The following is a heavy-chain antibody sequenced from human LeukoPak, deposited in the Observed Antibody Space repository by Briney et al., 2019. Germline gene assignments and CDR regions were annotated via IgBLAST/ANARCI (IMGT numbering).Heavy chain of an antibody. CDR1: GFTFNDYA. CDR2: ITWNGGKI. CDR3: TKGMTTLTTMFEY. Sequence: GGSLRLSCAASGFTFNDYAMYWVRHGPGKGLEWVSSITWNGGKIAYADSVKGRFTISRDNAKSSLYLQMNSLRPEDTARYYCTKGMTTLTTMFEYWGQGILVTVSS. J-gene: IGHJ4*02. D-gene: IGHD4-17*01. V-gene: IGHV3-9*01.